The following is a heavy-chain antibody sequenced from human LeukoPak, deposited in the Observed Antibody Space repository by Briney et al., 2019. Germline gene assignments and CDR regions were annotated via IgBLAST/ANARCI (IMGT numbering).Heavy chain of an antibody. V-gene: IGHV4-34*01. CDR2: INHSGST. D-gene: IGHD3-3*01. CDR3: ARATLYYDFWSGYRDWFDP. CDR1: GGSFSGYY. Sequence: SETLSLTCAVYGGSFSGYYWSWIRQPPGKGLEWIREINHSGSTNYNPSLKSRVTISADTSKNQFSLKLSSVTAADTAVYYCARATLYYDFWSGYRDWFDPWGQGTLVTVSS. J-gene: IGHJ5*02.